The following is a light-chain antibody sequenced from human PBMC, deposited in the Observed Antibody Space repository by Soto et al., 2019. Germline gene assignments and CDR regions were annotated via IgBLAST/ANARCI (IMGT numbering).Light chain of an antibody. J-gene: IGKJ4*01. Sequence: DIVLTQSPGTLSLSPGERATLSCRASETVSGSYLAWYQQKPGQAPRLLIYGAYNRATGIPDRFSGSGSGTDFTLTISRLEPEDFAVYYCQQYGDSPLTFGGGTKVDIK. V-gene: IGKV3-20*01. CDR2: GAY. CDR3: QQYGDSPLT. CDR1: ETVSGSY.